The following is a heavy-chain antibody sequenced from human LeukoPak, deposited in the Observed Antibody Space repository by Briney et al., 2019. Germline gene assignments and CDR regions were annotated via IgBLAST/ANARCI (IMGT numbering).Heavy chain of an antibody. D-gene: IGHD4-23*01. Sequence: HTGGSLRLSCAASGFTFSSYAMIWVRQAPGKGLEWVSGISGSGGSTFYADSVKGRFTISRDNSKNTLYLLINSLRADDTAVYYCAKDGTTVVRGLFDKWGPGTMVTVSS. CDR3: AKDGTTVVRGLFDK. CDR1: GFTFSSYA. CDR2: ISGSGGST. J-gene: IGHJ3*02. V-gene: IGHV3-23*01.